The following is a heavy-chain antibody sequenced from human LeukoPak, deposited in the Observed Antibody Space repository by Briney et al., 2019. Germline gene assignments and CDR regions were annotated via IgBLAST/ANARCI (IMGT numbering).Heavy chain of an antibody. D-gene: IGHD3-3*01. Sequence: SETLSLTCTVSGGSISSSSYYWGWIRQPPGKGLEWIGSIYYSGSTYYNPSLKSRVTISVDTSKNQFSLKLSSVTAADTAVYYCARVAPVRSYYDFWSPTYWFDPWGQGTLVTVSS. CDR2: IYYSGST. CDR3: ARVAPVRSYYDFWSPTYWFDP. J-gene: IGHJ5*02. V-gene: IGHV4-39*07. CDR1: GGSISSSSYY.